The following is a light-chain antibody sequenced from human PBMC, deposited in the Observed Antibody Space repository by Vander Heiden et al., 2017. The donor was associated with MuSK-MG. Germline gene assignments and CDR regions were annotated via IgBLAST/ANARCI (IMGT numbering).Light chain of an antibody. CDR2: DAS. CDR3: QQVNSYNT. V-gene: IGKV1-13*02. J-gene: IGKJ5*01. Sequence: AVQLTQSPSSLSASVGDRVTITCRASQDISSALDWYQQKPGKPPKVIIYDASRGERGVPYRFSGCGFGTDFTLTSSRRQCEDFANYYGQQVNSYNTFGQGTLLEI. CDR1: QDISSA.